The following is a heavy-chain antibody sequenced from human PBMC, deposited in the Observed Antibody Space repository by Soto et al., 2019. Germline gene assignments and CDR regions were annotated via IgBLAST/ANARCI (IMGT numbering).Heavy chain of an antibody. J-gene: IGHJ4*02. V-gene: IGHV3-23*01. CDR1: GFTFSSYA. D-gene: IGHD6-13*01. CDR2: ISGSDSST. Sequence: EVHLLESGGGLVQPGGSLRLSCAASGFTFSSYAMTWVRQAPGKGLEWVSVISGSDSSTYYADSVKGRFTISRDNSKNTLYLQMNSLRAADTAIYYWAKGSSSSSWYPDYWGQGTLVTVSS. CDR3: AKGSSSSSWYPDY.